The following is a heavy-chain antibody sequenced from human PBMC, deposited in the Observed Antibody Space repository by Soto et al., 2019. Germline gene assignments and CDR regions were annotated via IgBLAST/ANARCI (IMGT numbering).Heavy chain of an antibody. CDR1: GGSISSSSYS. D-gene: IGHD2-2*01. V-gene: IGHV4-39*01. J-gene: IGHJ6*02. CDR3: GRQPGHCGSTTCFGYYSVDV. CDR2: IYYSGST. Sequence: QLQLQESGPRLVKPSETLSLTCSVSGGSISSSSYSWGWIRQPPGKGLEWIGTIYYSGSTHYNPSLAGRVAISADTPNHPLSRRLSSVTAADTAVYYCGRQPGHCGSTTCFGYYSVDVWGQGTTVTVS.